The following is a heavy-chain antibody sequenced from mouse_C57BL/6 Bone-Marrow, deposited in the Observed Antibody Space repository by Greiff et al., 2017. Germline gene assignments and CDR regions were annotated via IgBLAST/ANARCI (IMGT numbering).Heavy chain of an antibody. CDR2: ISNLAYSI. Sequence: EVQRVESGGGLVQPGGSLKLSCAASGFTFSDYGMAWVRQAPRKGPEWVAFISNLAYSIYYADTVTGRFTISRENAKNTLYLEMSSLRSEDTAMYYCARQDDYDPFAYWGQGTLVTVSA. D-gene: IGHD2-4*01. J-gene: IGHJ3*01. CDR3: ARQDDYDPFAY. CDR1: GFTFSDYG. V-gene: IGHV5-15*01.